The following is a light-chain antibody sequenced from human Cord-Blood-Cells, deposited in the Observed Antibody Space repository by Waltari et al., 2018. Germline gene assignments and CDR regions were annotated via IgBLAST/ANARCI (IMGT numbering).Light chain of an antibody. J-gene: IGKJ2*01. Sequence: EIVMTQSPATLSVSPGERATLPCRASQSVRSNLAWYQQKPGPAPRLLIYGASTRATGIPARFSGSGSGTEFTLTISSLQSEDFAVYYCQQYNNWPPYTFGQGTKLEIK. CDR2: GAS. CDR3: QQYNNWPPYT. V-gene: IGKV3-15*01. CDR1: QSVRSN.